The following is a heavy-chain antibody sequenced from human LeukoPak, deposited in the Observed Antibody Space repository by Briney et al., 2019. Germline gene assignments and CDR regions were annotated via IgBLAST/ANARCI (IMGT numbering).Heavy chain of an antibody. J-gene: IGHJ4*02. D-gene: IGHD2-2*01. V-gene: IGHV4-34*01. Sequence: SETLSLTCAVYGGSFSGYYWSWIRQPPGKGLEWIGEINHSGSTNYNPSLKSRVTISVDTSKNQFSLKLNSMTAADTAVYYCARALYCSSTSCSDYWGQGTLVTVSS. CDR3: ARALYCSSTSCSDY. CDR1: GGSFSGYY. CDR2: INHSGST.